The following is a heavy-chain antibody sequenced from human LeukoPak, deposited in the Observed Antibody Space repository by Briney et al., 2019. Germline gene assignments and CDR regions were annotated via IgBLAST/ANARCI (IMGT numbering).Heavy chain of an antibody. CDR3: SRTRFYSNSGWRNDY. D-gene: IGHD6-13*01. V-gene: IGHV3-15*01. Sequence: GGSLRLSCAASGFTVSTNYMSWVRQAPGKGLEWVGRIKTKTDGGTTDYAAPVKGRFIISRDDSKNTLYLQMNSLTTEDTALYYCSRTRFYSNSGWRNDYWGQGTLVTVSS. CDR2: IKTKTDGGTT. CDR1: GFTVSTNY. J-gene: IGHJ4*02.